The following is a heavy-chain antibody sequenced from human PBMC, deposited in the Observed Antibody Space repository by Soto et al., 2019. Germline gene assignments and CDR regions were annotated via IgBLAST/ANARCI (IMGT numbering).Heavy chain of an antibody. J-gene: IGHJ6*02. Sequence: QAQLEQSGGEVKKPGSSVKVSCKASRVAFSKFIVTWVRQAPGLGLEWVGEIIPIFGTASHAQKFQGRVTSTADESTGTSYTDVNNLRSEHTAVYYCAKVSYSSPMGYYYGVDDWGQGTKVAVSS. V-gene: IGHV1-69*01. CDR3: AKVSYSSPMGYYYGVDD. D-gene: IGHD3-22*01. CDR1: RVAFSKFI. CDR2: IIPIFGTA.